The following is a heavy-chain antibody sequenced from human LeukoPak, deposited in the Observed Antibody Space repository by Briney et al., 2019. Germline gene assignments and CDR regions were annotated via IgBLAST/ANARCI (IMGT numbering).Heavy chain of an antibody. CDR1: GGSISSGGYY. V-gene: IGHV4-31*03. CDR3: ARGRPGVFDY. CDR2: IYYSGST. Sequence: LSETLSLTCTVSGGSISSGGYYWSWIRQHPGKGLEWIGYIYYSGSTYYNPSLKSRVTISVDTSKNQFSLELSSVTAADTAVYYCARGRPGVFDYWGQGTLVTVSS. J-gene: IGHJ4*02.